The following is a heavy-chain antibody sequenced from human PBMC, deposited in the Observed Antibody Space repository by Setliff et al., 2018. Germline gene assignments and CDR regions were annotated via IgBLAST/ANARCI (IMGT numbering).Heavy chain of an antibody. J-gene: IGHJ4*02. V-gene: IGHV4-34*01. CDR1: GGSFSDYY. D-gene: IGHD3-10*01. Sequence: SETLSLTCAASGGSFSDYYWTWIRQPPGKGLEWIGEINHSGSTNYNPSLKSRVTVSVDTSKNQFSLKLSAVTAADTAVYYCARGFLRYDSGTYYTYWGQGTLVTVSS. CDR2: INHSGST. CDR3: ARGFLRYDSGTYYTY.